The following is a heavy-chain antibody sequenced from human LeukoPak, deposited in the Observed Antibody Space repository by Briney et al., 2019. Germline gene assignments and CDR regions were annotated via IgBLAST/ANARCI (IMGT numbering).Heavy chain of an antibody. J-gene: IGHJ5*02. CDR1: GFTFSSYG. V-gene: IGHV3-30*18. D-gene: IGHD3-10*01. CDR3: AKDLEYMVRGVISAFDP. Sequence: GRSLRLSCAASGFTFSSYGMHWVRQAPGKGLEWVAVISYDGSNKYYADSVKGRFTISRDNSKNTLYLQMNSLRAEDTAVYYCAKDLEYMVRGVISAFDPWGQGTLVTVSS. CDR2: ISYDGSNK.